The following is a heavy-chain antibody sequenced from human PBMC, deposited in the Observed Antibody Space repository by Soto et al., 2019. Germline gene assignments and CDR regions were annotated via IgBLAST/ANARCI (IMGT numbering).Heavy chain of an antibody. CDR2: VYHSGST. V-gene: IGHV4-59*12. Sequence: SETLSLTCSVSGGSMSNYYWNWIRQPPGRGLEWIGYVYHSGSTNYNPSLKSRVSMSVDVSRNHFSLTLHSVTAADTAVYFCTSSYSTSSSPDSWGQGTLVTVSS. J-gene: IGHJ4*02. CDR3: TSSYSTSSSPDS. CDR1: GGSMSNYY. D-gene: IGHD6-6*01.